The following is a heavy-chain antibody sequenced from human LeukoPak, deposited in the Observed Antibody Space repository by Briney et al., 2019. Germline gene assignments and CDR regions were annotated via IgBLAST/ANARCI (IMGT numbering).Heavy chain of an antibody. CDR1: GFTFSSYG. Sequence: PGRSLRLSCAASGFTFSSYGMHWVRQAPGKGLVWVSRINTDGSSTSYADSVKGRFTISRDNAKNTLYLQMNSLRAEDTAVYYCASGYYDFWSGYYPSDYWGQGTLVTVSS. J-gene: IGHJ4*02. CDR2: INTDGSST. V-gene: IGHV3-74*01. D-gene: IGHD3-3*01. CDR3: ASGYYDFWSGYYPSDY.